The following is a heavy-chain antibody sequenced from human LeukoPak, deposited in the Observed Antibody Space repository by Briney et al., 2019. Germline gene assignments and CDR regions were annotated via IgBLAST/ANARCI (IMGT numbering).Heavy chain of an antibody. D-gene: IGHD3-10*01. CDR1: GFTFSSYW. V-gene: IGHV3-7*03. CDR2: IKQDGSEK. Sequence: TGGSLRLPCAASGFTFSSYWMSWVRQAPGKGLEWVANIKQDGSEKYYVDSVKGRFAISRDNAKNSLYLQMNSLRAEDTALYYCAREGLLWFGELSPNWFDPWGQGTLVTVSS. J-gene: IGHJ5*02. CDR3: AREGLLWFGELSPNWFDP.